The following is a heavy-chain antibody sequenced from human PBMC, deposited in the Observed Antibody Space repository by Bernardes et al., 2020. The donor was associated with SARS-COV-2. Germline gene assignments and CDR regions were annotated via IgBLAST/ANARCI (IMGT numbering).Heavy chain of an antibody. CDR3: SAGFLRQGGYTKGHYWFDP. Sequence: SVKVSCKTSGFYFTTSAVQWVRRARGHRLEWIGWIVVGSGNTNYAQKFQERVTISRDMSTSTVYMELSSLRSEDTAVYYCSAGFLRQGGYTKGHYWFDPWGQGTLVTVSS. J-gene: IGHJ5*02. CDR1: GFYFTTSA. D-gene: IGHD5-18*01. CDR2: IVVGSGNT. V-gene: IGHV1-58*01.